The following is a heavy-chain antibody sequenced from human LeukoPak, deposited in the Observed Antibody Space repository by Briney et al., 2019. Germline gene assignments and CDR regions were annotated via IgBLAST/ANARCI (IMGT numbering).Heavy chain of an antibody. CDR3: VRGNDYGGPHY. CDR2: INSDGGWT. J-gene: IGHJ4*02. V-gene: IGHV3-74*01. Sequence: GGSLRLSCAASGNYWMHWVRQAPGKGLVWVSHINSDGGWTSYADSVKGRFTISKDNAKNTVYLQMNSLRAEDAAVYYCVRGNDYGGPHYWGQGTLVTVSS. CDR1: GNYW. D-gene: IGHD4-23*01.